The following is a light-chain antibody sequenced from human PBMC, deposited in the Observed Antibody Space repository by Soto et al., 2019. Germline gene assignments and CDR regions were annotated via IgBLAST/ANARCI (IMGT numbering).Light chain of an antibody. CDR3: QENEIYPYT. J-gene: IGKJ2*01. Sequence: DIQMTQSPSTLSASVGDRVTISCRASQSIQTWLAWYQQKPGKAPNLLIFDASDLAVGVSSRFSGSGSGAQFTLTCSSLQADVLATYSCQENEIYPYTFGRGTRLEI. V-gene: IGKV1-5*01. CDR1: QSIQTW. CDR2: DAS.